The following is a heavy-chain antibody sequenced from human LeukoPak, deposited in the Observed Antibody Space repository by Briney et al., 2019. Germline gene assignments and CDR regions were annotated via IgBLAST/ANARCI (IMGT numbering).Heavy chain of an antibody. J-gene: IGHJ4*02. CDR2: IYSGGST. V-gene: IGHV3-66*01. CDR1: GFTVSSNY. Sequence: PGGSLRLSCAASGFTVSSNYMSWVRQAPGKGLEWVSVIYSGGSTYYADSVKGRFTISRDNAKNSLYLQMNSLRAEDTSVYYCARDNWSKYYFDYWGQGTLVTVSS. CDR3: ARDNWSKYYFDY. D-gene: IGHD1/OR15-1a*01.